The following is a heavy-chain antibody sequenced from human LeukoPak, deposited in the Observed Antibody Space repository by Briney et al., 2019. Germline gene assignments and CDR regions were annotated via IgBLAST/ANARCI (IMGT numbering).Heavy chain of an antibody. CDR1: GGSISSYY. J-gene: IGHJ5*02. CDR3: ARAGMTTVSPWGFDP. CDR2: IYSSGTT. D-gene: IGHD4-17*01. Sequence: NPSETLSLTCTVSGGSISSYYWSWIRQPPGKGLEWTGYIYSSGTTNYNPSLKSRLTIPVDTPKNQFSLKLSSVTAADTAVYYCARAGMTTVSPWGFDPWGQGTLVTASS. V-gene: IGHV4-59*01.